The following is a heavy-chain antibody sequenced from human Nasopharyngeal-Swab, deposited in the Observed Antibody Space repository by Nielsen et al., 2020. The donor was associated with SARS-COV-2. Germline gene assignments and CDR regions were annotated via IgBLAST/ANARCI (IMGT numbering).Heavy chain of an antibody. D-gene: IGHD3-10*01. J-gene: IGHJ4*02. V-gene: IGHV4-61*01. CDR2: TYYSGST. Sequence: GSLRLSCTVSGGSVSSGSYYWSWIRQPPGKGLEWIGYTYYSGSTNYNPSLKSRVTISVDTSKNQFSLKLSSVTAADTAVYYCARDDGPDYYGSGSPDYWGQGTLVTVSS. CDR3: ARDDGPDYYGSGSPDY. CDR1: GGSVSSGSYY.